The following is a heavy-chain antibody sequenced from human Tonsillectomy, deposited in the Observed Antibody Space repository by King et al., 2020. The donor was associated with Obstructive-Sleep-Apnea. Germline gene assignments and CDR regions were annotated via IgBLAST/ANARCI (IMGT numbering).Heavy chain of an antibody. CDR2: IYYSGST. D-gene: IGHD6-13*01. CDR1: SGSISSYY. Sequence: QLQLQESGPGLVKPSETLSLTCTVSSGSISSYYWSWIRQPPGKGLEWIGDIYYSGSTNYNPSLKSLVTISVDTSKNQFSLNLGSVTAADTAVYYCARLPSSSWYYFDYWGQGTLVTVSS. CDR3: ARLPSSSWYYFDY. V-gene: IGHV4-59*01. J-gene: IGHJ4*02.